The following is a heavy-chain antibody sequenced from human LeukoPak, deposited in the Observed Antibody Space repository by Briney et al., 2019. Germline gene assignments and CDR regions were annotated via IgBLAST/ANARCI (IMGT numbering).Heavy chain of an antibody. Sequence: SETLSLTCTVSGGSISSHYWSWIRQPPGKGLECMGYIYYSGSTNYKPSLKGRVTISLGKSKNQFSLKLSSVTAADTAVYYCARYFDWSDAFDVWGQGTMVTVSS. CDR1: GGSISSHY. V-gene: IGHV4-59*11. D-gene: IGHD3-9*01. J-gene: IGHJ3*01. CDR2: IYYSGST. CDR3: ARYFDWSDAFDV.